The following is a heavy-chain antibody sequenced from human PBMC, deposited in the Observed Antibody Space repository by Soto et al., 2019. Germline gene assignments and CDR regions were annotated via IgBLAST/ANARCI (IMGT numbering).Heavy chain of an antibody. CDR2: ISYDGSNK. J-gene: IGHJ6*02. V-gene: IGHV3-30-3*01. Sequence: GGSLRLSCAASGFTFSSYAMHWVRQAPGKGLEWVAVISYDGSNKYYADSVKGRFTISRDNSKNTLYLQMNSLRAEDTAVYYCARDGFPXCSSTSCYYYYYYGMDVWGQGTTVTVSS. D-gene: IGHD2-2*01. CDR1: GFTFSSYA. CDR3: ARDGFPXCSSTSCYYYYYYGMDV.